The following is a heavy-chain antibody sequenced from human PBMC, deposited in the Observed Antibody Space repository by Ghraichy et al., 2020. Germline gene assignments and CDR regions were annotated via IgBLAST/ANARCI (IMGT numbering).Heavy chain of an antibody. Sequence: SETLSLTCAVYGGSFSSYYWSWIRQPPGKGLEWVGEINHSGSTNYNPSLKSRVTISVDTSKNQFSLKLSSVTAADTAVYYCARGLYYYGSGGPSGYWGQGTLVTVSS. V-gene: IGHV4-34*01. CDR2: INHSGST. CDR3: ARGLYYYGSGGPSGY. D-gene: IGHD3-10*01. J-gene: IGHJ4*02. CDR1: GGSFSSYY.